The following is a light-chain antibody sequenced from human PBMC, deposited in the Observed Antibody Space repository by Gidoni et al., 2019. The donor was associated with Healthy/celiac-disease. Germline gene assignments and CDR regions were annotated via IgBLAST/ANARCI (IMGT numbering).Light chain of an antibody. J-gene: IGKJ2*04. CDR1: QSISSW. CDR2: KAS. Sequence: DSQLPRSPSTLSASLGDRVTITGRASQSISSWLAWYQQKPGKAPKLLIYKASSLESGVPSRFSGSGSGTEFTLTISSLQPDDFATYYCQQYNSYPCSFGQGTKLEIK. CDR3: QQYNSYPCS. V-gene: IGKV1-5*03.